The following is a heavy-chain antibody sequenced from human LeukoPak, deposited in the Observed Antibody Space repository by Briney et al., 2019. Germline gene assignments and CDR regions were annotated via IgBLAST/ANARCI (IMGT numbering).Heavy chain of an antibody. D-gene: IGHD6-19*01. CDR2: ISGSGGST. CDR3: AKGLSGGGWAIFDY. J-gene: IGHJ4*02. V-gene: IGHV3-23*01. Sequence: GRSLRLSCAASGFTFSSYAVSWVRQAPGKGLEWVSTISGSGGSTYYADSVKGRFTISRDNSKNTLYLQMNSLRAEDTAVYYCAKGLSGGGWAIFDYWGQGTLVTVSS. CDR1: GFTFSSYA.